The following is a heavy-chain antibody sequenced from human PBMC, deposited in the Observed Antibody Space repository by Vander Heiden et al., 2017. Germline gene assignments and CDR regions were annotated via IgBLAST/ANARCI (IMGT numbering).Heavy chain of an antibody. CDR2: ITPATGGT. Sequence: QVQLVQSGAEVKKPGVSVKVYCKASGYAFTGNFIHWVRQDPGQGLEFVGWITPATGGTYYAQKFQGRVTVTSDTSLSTAYMELSNLRSDDTAVYYGVRETWYYRSWGQGTLVTVS. D-gene: IGHD1-7*01. CDR1: GYAFTGNF. J-gene: IGHJ5*02. CDR3: VRETWYYRS. V-gene: IGHV1-2*02.